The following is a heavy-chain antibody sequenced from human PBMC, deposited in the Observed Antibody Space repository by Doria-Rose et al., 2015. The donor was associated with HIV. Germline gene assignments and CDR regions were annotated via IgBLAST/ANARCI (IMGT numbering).Heavy chain of an antibody. J-gene: IGHJ5*02. V-gene: IGHV4-39*01. CDR2: IYYSGTT. Sequence: QVQLQQWGPGLVKPSETLSLTCTVSGGSVASGTPYWDWIRQTPGKGLEWIGTIYYSGTTYYNPSLRGRVTISLHTSKIQYSLKLISVTAADTGVYYCAKQAVNWFDPWGQGTLVTVSS. D-gene: IGHD6-25*01. CDR3: AKQAVNWFDP. CDR1: GGSVASGTPY.